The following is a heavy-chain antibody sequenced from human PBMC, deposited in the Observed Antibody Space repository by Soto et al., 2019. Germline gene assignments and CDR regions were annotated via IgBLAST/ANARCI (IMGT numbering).Heavy chain of an antibody. CDR3: ARHHYGDYDAMHV. D-gene: IGHD4-17*01. Sequence: PGESLKISCKGSGYSFTNYCSGWVRQMPGKGLEWMGIIYPGDSDTRYSPSFQGQVTISADKSIGTAYLQWSSLKASDTAMYYCARHHYGDYDAMHVWGQGTTVTVSS. J-gene: IGHJ6*02. V-gene: IGHV5-51*01. CDR2: IYPGDSDT. CDR1: GYSFTNYC.